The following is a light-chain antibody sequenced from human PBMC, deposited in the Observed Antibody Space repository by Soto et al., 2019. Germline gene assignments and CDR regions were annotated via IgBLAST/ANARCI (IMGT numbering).Light chain of an antibody. Sequence: DIQMTQSPSTLSASVGDRVTITCRARQSISTWLAWYQQKPGKAPKLLIYDASSLESGVPSRFSGSGSGREFTLTISSLQPDDFGTYYCQQYNSRRTFGQGTKVDIK. CDR1: QSISTW. CDR2: DAS. V-gene: IGKV1-5*01. CDR3: QQYNSRRT. J-gene: IGKJ1*01.